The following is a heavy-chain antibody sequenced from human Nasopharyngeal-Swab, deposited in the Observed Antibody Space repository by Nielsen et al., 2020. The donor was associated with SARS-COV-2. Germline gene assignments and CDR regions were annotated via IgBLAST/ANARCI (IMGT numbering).Heavy chain of an antibody. J-gene: IGHJ4*02. CDR2: ISSSSSYI. Sequence: GESLKISCAASGFSFRTYSMNWVRQAPGKGLEWVSSISSSSSYIYYGDSMKGRFTISRDNAKNSLYLQMNSLRAEDTAVYYCAGKYSNGWYRFWGQGTLVTVSS. CDR3: AGKYSNGWYRF. D-gene: IGHD6-19*01. CDR1: GFSFRTYS. V-gene: IGHV3-21*01.